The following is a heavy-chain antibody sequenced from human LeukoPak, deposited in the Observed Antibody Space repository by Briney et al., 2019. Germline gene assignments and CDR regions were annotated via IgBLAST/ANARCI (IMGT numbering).Heavy chain of an antibody. CDR2: INPNSGGT. V-gene: IGHV1-2*02. Sequence: GASVKVSCKASGYTFTGYYMHWVRQAPGQGLEWMGWINPNSGGTNYAQKFQGRVTMTRDTSISTAYMELSRLRSDDTAVYYCARGILTYYDILTGGFWFDPWGQGTLVTVSS. D-gene: IGHD3-9*01. CDR1: GYTFTGYY. J-gene: IGHJ5*02. CDR3: ARGILTYYDILTGGFWFDP.